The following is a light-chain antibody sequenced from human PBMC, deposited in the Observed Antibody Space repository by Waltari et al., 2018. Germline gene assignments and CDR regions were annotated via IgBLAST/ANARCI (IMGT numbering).Light chain of an antibody. Sequence: QSALTQPASVSGSPGQSITISCTGTSSAVVYYNYVSWYQQHPGKAPKLMIYDVSKRPSGVSNRFSGSKSGNTASLTIAGLQAEDEADYYCSSYTTSTTLVFGGGTKLTVL. V-gene: IGLV2-14*01. CDR2: DVS. CDR3: SSYTTSTTLV. CDR1: SSAVVYYNY. J-gene: IGLJ3*02.